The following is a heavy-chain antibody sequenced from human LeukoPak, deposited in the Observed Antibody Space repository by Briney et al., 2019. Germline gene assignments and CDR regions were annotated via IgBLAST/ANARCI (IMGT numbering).Heavy chain of an antibody. CDR3: ARVGHCSSTTCFIDY. CDR2: IESDGGRT. D-gene: IGHD2-2*01. Sequence: PGGSLRLSCAASGFTFSHYWMHWVRQAPGKGLVWVSRIESDGGRTDYADSLKGRFTISRDNAKNTLYLEMNSRRAEDTAVYYCARVGHCSSTTCFIDYWGQGTLVTVSS. J-gene: IGHJ4*02. CDR1: GFTFSHYW. V-gene: IGHV3-74*01.